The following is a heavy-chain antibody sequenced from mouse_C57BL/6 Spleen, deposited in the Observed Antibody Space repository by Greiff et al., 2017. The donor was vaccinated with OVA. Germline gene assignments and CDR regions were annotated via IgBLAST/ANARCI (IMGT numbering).Heavy chain of an antibody. D-gene: IGHD2-1*01. J-gene: IGHJ1*03. CDR2: ISDGGSYT. Sequence: DVKLVESGGGLVKPGGSLKLSCAASGFTFSSYAMSWVRQTPEKRLEWVATISDGGSYTYYPDNVKGRFTISRDNAKNNLYLQMSHLKSEDTAMYYCAREDGNSWYFDVWGTGTTVTVSS. V-gene: IGHV5-4*01. CDR1: GFTFSSYA. CDR3: AREDGNSWYFDV.